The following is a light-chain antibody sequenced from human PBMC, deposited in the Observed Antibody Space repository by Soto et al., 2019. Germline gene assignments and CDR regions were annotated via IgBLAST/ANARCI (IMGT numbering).Light chain of an antibody. J-gene: IGKJ4*01. Sequence: EIVLTQSPATLSLSPGERATLSCRASQSVSSYLAWYQQKPGQAPRLLIYDASNRATGIPARFSGSGSGTDATLTISSLEPEDFAVYYCQQRSQWPRLLTFGGGTKVEIK. CDR3: QQRSQWPRLLT. V-gene: IGKV3-11*01. CDR2: DAS. CDR1: QSVSSY.